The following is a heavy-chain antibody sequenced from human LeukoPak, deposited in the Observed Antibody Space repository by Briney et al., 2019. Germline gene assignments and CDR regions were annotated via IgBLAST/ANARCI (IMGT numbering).Heavy chain of an antibody. J-gene: IGHJ4*02. Sequence: SETLSLTCAVSGYSIGSGYYWGWIRQPPGKGLEWIGSIYHSGSTYYNPSLKSRVTISVDTSKNQFSLKLSSVTAADTAVYYCARHDYSNYPLDYWGQGTLVTVSS. CDR1: GYSIGSGYY. CDR2: IYHSGST. CDR3: ARHDYSNYPLDY. V-gene: IGHV4-38-2*01. D-gene: IGHD4-11*01.